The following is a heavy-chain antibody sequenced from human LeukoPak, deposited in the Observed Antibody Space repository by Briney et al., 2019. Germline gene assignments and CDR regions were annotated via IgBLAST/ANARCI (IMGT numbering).Heavy chain of an antibody. D-gene: IGHD1-26*01. V-gene: IGHV4-34*01. CDR1: GGSFSGYY. J-gene: IGHJ4*02. Sequence: SETLSLTCAVYGGSFSGYYWSWIRQPPGKGLEWIGEINHSGSTNYNPSLKSRVTISVDTSKNQFSLKLSSVTAADTAVYYCARRGLSREFGYWGQGTLVTVSS. CDR3: ARRGLSREFGY. CDR2: INHSGST.